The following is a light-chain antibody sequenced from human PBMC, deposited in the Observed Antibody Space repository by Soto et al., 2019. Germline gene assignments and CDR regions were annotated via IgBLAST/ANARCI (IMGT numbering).Light chain of an antibody. J-gene: IGKJ1*01. CDR3: QHYHRYSEA. CDR2: DAS. V-gene: IGKV1-33*01. Sequence: DIQMTESPYSLSASVGDRVTIPCQASQDISNYLNWYQQKPGKAPKLLIYDASNLETAVPSRFSGSGAGTEFTLTISSLKPDDFATYYCQHYHRYSEAFGQGTKVDIK. CDR1: QDISNY.